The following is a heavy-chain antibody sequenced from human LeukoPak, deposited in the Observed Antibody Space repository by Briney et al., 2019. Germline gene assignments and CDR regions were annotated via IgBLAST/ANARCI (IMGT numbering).Heavy chain of an antibody. Sequence: GGSLRLSCAASGFTFSSYAMSWVRQAPGKGLEWVLAISGSGGSTYYADSVKGRFTISRDNSKNTLYLQMNSLRAEDTAVYYCAKFRGSGSYRFFDYWGQGTLVTVSS. CDR3: AKFRGSGSYRFFDY. CDR1: GFTFSSYA. CDR2: ISGSGGST. D-gene: IGHD3-10*01. V-gene: IGHV3-23*01. J-gene: IGHJ4*02.